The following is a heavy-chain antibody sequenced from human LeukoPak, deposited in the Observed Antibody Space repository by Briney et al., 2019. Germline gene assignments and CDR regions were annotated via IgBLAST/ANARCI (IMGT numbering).Heavy chain of an antibody. Sequence: SETLSLTCTVSGGSISSYYWSWIRQPPGKGLEWIGYIYYSGSTNYNPSLKSRVTISVDTSKNQFSLKLSSVTAADTAVYYCARSYCSSTSCSWFDPWGQGTLVTVSS. CDR3: ARSYCSSTSCSWFDP. CDR1: GGSISSYY. J-gene: IGHJ5*02. V-gene: IGHV4-59*01. CDR2: IYYSGST. D-gene: IGHD2-2*01.